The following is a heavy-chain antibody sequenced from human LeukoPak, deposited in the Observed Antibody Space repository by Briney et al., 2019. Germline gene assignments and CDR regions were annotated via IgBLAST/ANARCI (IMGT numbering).Heavy chain of an antibody. CDR3: ARAIATAEDYYYYMDV. CDR1: GGTFSSYA. D-gene: IGHD6-13*01. CDR2: IIPIFGTA. Sequence: GSSVKVSCKASGGTFSSYAIRWVRQAPGQGLEWMGGIIPIFGTANYAQKLQGRVTITTNESTSTALMALSSLRSEDAAVNYCARAIATAEDYYYYMDVWGKGTTVTVSS. J-gene: IGHJ6*03. V-gene: IGHV1-69*05.